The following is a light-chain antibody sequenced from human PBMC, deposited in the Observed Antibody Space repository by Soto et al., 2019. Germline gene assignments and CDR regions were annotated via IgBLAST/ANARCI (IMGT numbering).Light chain of an antibody. Sequence: QLVLTQSPSASASLGASVKLTCTLTSGHDNYAIAWHQQQPEKGPRYLMTVNSDGSHNKGDGIPDRFSGSRSGAERYLTISSLQSEDEADYYCQTWGTGFSVFGGGTKVTVL. CDR3: QTWGTGFSV. V-gene: IGLV4-69*01. CDR2: VNSDGSH. J-gene: IGLJ3*02. CDR1: SGHDNYA.